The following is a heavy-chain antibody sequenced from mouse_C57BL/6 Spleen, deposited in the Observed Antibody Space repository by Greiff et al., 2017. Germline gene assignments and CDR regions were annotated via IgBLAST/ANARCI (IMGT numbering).Heavy chain of an antibody. CDR1: GYTFTSYT. Sequence: VQRVESGAELAKPGASVKMSCKASGYTFTSYTMHWVKQRPGQGLEWIGYINPSSGYTKYNQKFKDKATLTADKSSSTAYMQLSSLTSEDSAVYYCAREGNYYGSSYDYWGQGTTLTVSA. J-gene: IGHJ2*01. CDR3: AREGNYYGSSYDY. CDR2: INPSSGYT. V-gene: IGHV1-4*01. D-gene: IGHD1-1*01.